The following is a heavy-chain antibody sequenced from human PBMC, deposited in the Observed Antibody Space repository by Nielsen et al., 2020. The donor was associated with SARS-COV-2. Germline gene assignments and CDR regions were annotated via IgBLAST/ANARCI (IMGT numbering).Heavy chain of an antibody. D-gene: IGHD1-26*01. CDR3: AREAGSHSLDYYGMDV. J-gene: IGHJ6*02. V-gene: IGHV3-11*06. CDR2: ISGGSSFT. Sequence: GGSLRLSCAASGFTFSDYYMNWIRQAPGKGLEWVSYISGGSSFTNYADSVKGRFTISRDNAKNSLYLQMSSLRAEDTAVYYCAREAGSHSLDYYGMDVWGQGTTVTVSS. CDR1: GFTFSDYY.